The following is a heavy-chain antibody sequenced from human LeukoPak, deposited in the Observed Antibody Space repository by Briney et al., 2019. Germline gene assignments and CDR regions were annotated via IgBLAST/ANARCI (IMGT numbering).Heavy chain of an antibody. Sequence: SVKVSCKASGGTFSSYAISWVRQAPGHGLEWMGGIIPIFGTANYAQKFQGRVTITADESTSTAYMELSSLRSEDTAVYYCASHSSSWLGERYWFDPWGQGTLVTVSS. D-gene: IGHD6-13*01. J-gene: IGHJ5*02. CDR1: GGTFSSYA. CDR3: ASHSSSWLGERYWFDP. V-gene: IGHV1-69*13. CDR2: IIPIFGTA.